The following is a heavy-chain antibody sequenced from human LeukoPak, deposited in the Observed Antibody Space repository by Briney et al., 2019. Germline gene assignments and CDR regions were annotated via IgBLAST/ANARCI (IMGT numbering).Heavy chain of an antibody. CDR2: IYTSGST. D-gene: IGHD3-10*01. J-gene: IGHJ5*02. CDR3: ARESTVRYYNWFDP. Sequence: PSETPSLTCTVSGGSISSYYWSWIRQPAGKGLEWIGRIYTSGSTNYNPSLKSRVTMSVDTSKNQFSLKLSSVTAADTAVYYCARESTVRYYNWFDPWGQGTLVTVSS. V-gene: IGHV4-4*07. CDR1: GGSISSYY.